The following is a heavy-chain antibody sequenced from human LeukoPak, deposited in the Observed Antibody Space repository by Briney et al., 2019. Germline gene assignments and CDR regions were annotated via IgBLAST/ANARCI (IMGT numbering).Heavy chain of an antibody. J-gene: IGHJ4*02. CDR2: ISAYNGNT. CDR1: GYTFTSHG. V-gene: IGHV1-18*01. CDR3: ARDSRIQLWGGRGYYFGY. Sequence: ASVKVSCKASGYTFTSHGISWVRQAPGQGLEWMGWISAYNGNTNYAQKLQGRVTMTTDTSTSTAYMELRSLRSDDTAVYYCARDSRIQLWGGRGYYFGYWGQGTLVTVSS. D-gene: IGHD5-18*01.